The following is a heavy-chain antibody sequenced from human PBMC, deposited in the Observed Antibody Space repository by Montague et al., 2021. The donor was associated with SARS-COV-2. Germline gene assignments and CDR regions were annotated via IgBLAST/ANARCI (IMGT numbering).Heavy chain of an antibody. V-gene: IGHV4-39*01. J-gene: IGHJ4*02. D-gene: IGHD4-17*01. CDR3: AGLIYGLFDY. CDR1: GGSITNRVYY. CDR2: IHHGGDT. Sequence: SETLSLTCTVSGGSITNRVYYWGWIRQPPGKGLEWIATIHHGGDTYYNASLKSRLTISVDASKNQFSLRLSSVTAADTALYYCAGLIYGLFDYWGQGALVTVSS.